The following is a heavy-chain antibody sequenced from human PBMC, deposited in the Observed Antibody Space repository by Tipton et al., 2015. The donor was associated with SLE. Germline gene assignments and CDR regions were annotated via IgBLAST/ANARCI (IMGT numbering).Heavy chain of an antibody. D-gene: IGHD3-9*01. CDR1: GFTFSSYE. CDR2: ISSSGSTI. CDR3: ARDRLRYFDWLSGYGMDV. V-gene: IGHV3-48*03. J-gene: IGHJ6*02. Sequence: SLRLSCAASGFTFSSYEMNWVRQAPGKGLEWVSYISSSGSTIYYADSVKGRFTISRDNAKNSLYLQMNSLRAKDTAVYYCARDRLRYFDWLSGYGMDVWGQGTTVTVSS.